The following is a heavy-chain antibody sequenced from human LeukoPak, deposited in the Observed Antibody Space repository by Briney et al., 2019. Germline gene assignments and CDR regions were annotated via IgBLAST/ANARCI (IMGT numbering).Heavy chain of an antibody. J-gene: IGHJ4*02. V-gene: IGHV1-69-2*01. CDR3: ATWVSAWLRFDY. D-gene: IGHD5-12*01. CDR1: GYTFTDYY. Sequence: GASVKVSCKVSGYTFTDYYMHWVQQAPGKGLEWMGLVDPEDGETIYAEKFQGRVTITADTSTDTAYMELSSLRSEDTAVYYCATWVSAWLRFDYWGKGTLVTVSS. CDR2: VDPEDGET.